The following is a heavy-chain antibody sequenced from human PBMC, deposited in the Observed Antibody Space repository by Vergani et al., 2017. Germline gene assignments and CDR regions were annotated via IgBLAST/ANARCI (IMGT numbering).Heavy chain of an antibody. Sequence: QVQLVESGGGVVQPGRSLRLSCAASGFTFSSYGMHWVRQAPGKGLEWVAVIWYDGSNKYYADSVKGRFTISRANSKNTLYLQMNSLRAEDTAVYYCAKGPTGLLYGETFDYWGQGTLVTVSS. CDR3: AKGPTGLLYGETFDY. J-gene: IGHJ4*02. D-gene: IGHD3-3*01. CDR2: IWYDGSNK. V-gene: IGHV3-33*06. CDR1: GFTFSSYG.